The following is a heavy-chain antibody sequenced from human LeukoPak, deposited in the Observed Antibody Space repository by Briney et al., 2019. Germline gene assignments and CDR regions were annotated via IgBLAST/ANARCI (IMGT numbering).Heavy chain of an antibody. CDR2: IYYSGST. V-gene: IGHV4-39*02. CDR3: ARDLSGQLFFN. CDR1: GGSISSSSYY. D-gene: IGHD6-13*01. J-gene: IGHJ4*02. Sequence: PSETLSLTCTVSGGSISSSSYYWGWIRQPPGKGLEWIGSIYYSGSTYYNPSLKSRVTISVDTSKNQFSLQLNSVTPEDTAVYYCARDLSGQLFFNWGQGTLVTVSS.